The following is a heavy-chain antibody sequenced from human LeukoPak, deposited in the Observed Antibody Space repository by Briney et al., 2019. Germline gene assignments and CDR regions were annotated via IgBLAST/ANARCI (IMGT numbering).Heavy chain of an antibody. CDR2: INPNSGGT. Sequence: ASVKVSCKASGYTFTGYYMHWVRQAPGQGLEWMGWINPNSGGTNYAQKFQGWVTMTRDTSISTAYMELSRLRSDDTAVYYCARGYGSGSYSSFDYWGQGTLVTVSS. V-gene: IGHV1-2*04. CDR1: GYTFTGYY. CDR3: ARGYGSGSYSSFDY. J-gene: IGHJ4*02. D-gene: IGHD3-10*01.